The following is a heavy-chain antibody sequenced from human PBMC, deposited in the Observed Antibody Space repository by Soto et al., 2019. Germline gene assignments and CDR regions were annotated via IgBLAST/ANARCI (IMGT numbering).Heavy chain of an antibody. D-gene: IGHD5-18*01. CDR3: ARGAVQLWPLDY. CDR1: GFTFSSYA. Sequence: QVQLVESGGGVVQPGRSLRLSCAASGFTFSSYAMHWVRQAPGKGLEWVAVISYDGSNKYYADSVKGRFTISRDNSKNTLDLQMNRLRAEDTAVYYCARGAVQLWPLDYWGQGTLVTVSS. J-gene: IGHJ4*02. V-gene: IGHV3-30-3*01. CDR2: ISYDGSNK.